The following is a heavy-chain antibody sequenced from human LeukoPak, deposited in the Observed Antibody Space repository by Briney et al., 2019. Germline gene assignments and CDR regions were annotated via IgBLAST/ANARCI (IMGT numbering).Heavy chain of an antibody. J-gene: IGHJ4*02. CDR2: INHSGST. V-gene: IGHV4-34*01. CDR1: GGSFSGYY. Sequence: SESLSLTCAVYGGSFSGYYWSWIRRPPGKGLEWIGEINHSGSTNYNPSLKSRVTISVDTSKNQFSLKLSSVTAADTAVYYCARGDFWSGYFPQRRPFDYWGQGTLVTVSS. CDR3: ARGDFWSGYFPQRRPFDY. D-gene: IGHD3-3*01.